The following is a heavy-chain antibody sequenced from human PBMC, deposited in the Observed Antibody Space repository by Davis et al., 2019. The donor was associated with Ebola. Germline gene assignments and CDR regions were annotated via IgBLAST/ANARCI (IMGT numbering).Heavy chain of an antibody. CDR3: ARFDNSGWVNS. D-gene: IGHD6-19*01. CDR1: GYTFISYD. Sequence: AASVKVSCKASGYTFISYDINWVRQATGQGLEWMGWISTNTGNPTYAQDFTGRFAFSLDTSVSTAYLQISSLKAEDTAVYYCARFDNSGWVNSWGQGTLVTVSS. J-gene: IGHJ4*02. V-gene: IGHV7-4-1*02. CDR2: ISTNTGNP.